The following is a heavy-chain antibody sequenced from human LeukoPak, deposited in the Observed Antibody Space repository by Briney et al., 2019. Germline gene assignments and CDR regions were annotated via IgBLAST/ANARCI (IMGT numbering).Heavy chain of an antibody. CDR1: GFTFSSHG. Sequence: GESLRLSCAASGFTFSSHGMHWVRQAPGKGLEWVAVISYDGSNKYYADSVKGRFTIPRDNSKNTLYLQMNSLRAEDTAVYYCAKDGITMVRGVIWYFDYWGQGTLVTVSS. D-gene: IGHD3-10*01. J-gene: IGHJ4*02. CDR2: ISYDGSNK. V-gene: IGHV3-30*18. CDR3: AKDGITMVRGVIWYFDY.